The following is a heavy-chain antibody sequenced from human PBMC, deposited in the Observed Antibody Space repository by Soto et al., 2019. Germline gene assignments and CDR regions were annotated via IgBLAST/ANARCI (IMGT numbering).Heavy chain of an antibody. V-gene: IGHV3-30*04. CDR3: ARVRLQNAFDI. CDR2: ISYDGSNK. D-gene: IGHD6-6*01. CDR1: GFTFSSYA. J-gene: IGHJ3*02. Sequence: GGSLRLSCAASGFTFSSYAMHWVRQAPGKGLEWVAVISYDGSNKYYADSVKGRFTISRDNSKNTLYLQMNSLRAEDTAVYYCARVRLQNAFDIWGQGTMVTVSS.